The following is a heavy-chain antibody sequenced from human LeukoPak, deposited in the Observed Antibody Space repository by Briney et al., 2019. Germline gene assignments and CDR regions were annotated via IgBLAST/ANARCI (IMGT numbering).Heavy chain of an antibody. J-gene: IGHJ4*02. Sequence: RVSLRLSCAASGFTFSSYDMHWVRQATGKGLEWVSAIDTAGDTYYPGSVKGRFTISSENAKNSLYLQMNSLRAGDTAVYYCARGLGYCSSTSCYFDYWGQGTLVTVSS. D-gene: IGHD2-2*01. V-gene: IGHV3-13*04. CDR1: GFTFSSYD. CDR3: ARGLGYCSSTSCYFDY. CDR2: IDTAGDT.